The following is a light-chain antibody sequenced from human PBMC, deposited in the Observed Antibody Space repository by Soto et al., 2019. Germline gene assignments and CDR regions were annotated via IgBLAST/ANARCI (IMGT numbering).Light chain of an antibody. CDR2: EVS. CDR3: SSYAGSNNFVV. J-gene: IGLJ1*01. CDR1: SSDVGAYNY. Sequence: QSALTQPASVSGSPGQSITISCTGTSSDVGAYNYVSWYQQHPGKAPKLMIYEVSKRPSGVPDRFSGSKSGNTASLTVSGLQAEDEADYYCSSYAGSNNFVVFGTGTKLTVL. V-gene: IGLV2-8*01.